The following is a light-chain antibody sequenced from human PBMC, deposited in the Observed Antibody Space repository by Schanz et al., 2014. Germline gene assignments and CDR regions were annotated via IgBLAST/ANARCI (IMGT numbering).Light chain of an antibody. CDR3: QQYSRWPL. Sequence: EIVLTQSPGTLSLSPGERATLSCRASQSVASNYLAWYQQKPGQAPRLLIYGASTRATGVPARFSGSGSGTEFTLTISSLQSEDFAVYFCQQYSRWPLFSPGTAVDIK. CDR1: QSVASN. CDR2: GAS. J-gene: IGKJ3*01. V-gene: IGKV3-15*01.